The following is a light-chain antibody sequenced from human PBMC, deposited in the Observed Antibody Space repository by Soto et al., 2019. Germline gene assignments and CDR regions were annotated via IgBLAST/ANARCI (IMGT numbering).Light chain of an antibody. V-gene: IGLV2-14*01. CDR1: SSDVGNYKY. J-gene: IGLJ1*01. Sequence: QSVLTQPASVSGSPGQSITISCTGTSSDVGNYKYVSWYQQHPGNAPNLMIYEVSNRPSGVSNRFSGSKSGNTASLTISGLKAEDETDYYCFSYTRSGTSVFGTGPKVTX. CDR3: FSYTRSGTSV. CDR2: EVS.